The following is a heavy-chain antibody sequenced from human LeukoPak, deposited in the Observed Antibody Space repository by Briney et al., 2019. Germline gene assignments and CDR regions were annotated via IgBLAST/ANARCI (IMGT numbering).Heavy chain of an antibody. CDR1: GLIFSSYG. CDR2: ISGRGGAT. V-gene: IGHV3-23*01. D-gene: IGHD3-16*01. J-gene: IGHJ4*02. Sequence: GGSLRLSCAAAGLIFSSYGMSWVRQAPGKVLEWVSGISGRGGATYSADSVKGRLTISRDNSKNTLYLHMNSLPAEDTAIYYCAKSQSLLSLGGPFDSWGQGTLVTVSS. CDR3: AKSQSLLSLGGPFDS.